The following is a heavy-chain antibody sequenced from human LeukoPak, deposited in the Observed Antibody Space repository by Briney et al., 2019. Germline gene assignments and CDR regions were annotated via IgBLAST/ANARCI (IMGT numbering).Heavy chain of an antibody. CDR3: ARKGRELGTPFDY. D-gene: IGHD1-26*01. V-gene: IGHV4-39*01. J-gene: IGHJ4*02. CDR1: GGSISSSSYY. Sequence: PSETLSLTCTVSGGSISSSSYYWGWIRQPPGKGLEWIGSIYYSGSTYYNPSLKSRVTISADTSKNQFSLKLRSVTAADTAVYYCARKGRELGTPFDYWGQGTLVTVSS. CDR2: IYYSGST.